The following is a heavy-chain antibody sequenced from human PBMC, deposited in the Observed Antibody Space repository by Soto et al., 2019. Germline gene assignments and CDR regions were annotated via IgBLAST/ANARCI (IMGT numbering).Heavy chain of an antibody. J-gene: IGHJ1*01. D-gene: IGHD6-6*01. CDR1: GFSFSAYA. CDR2: ISPDGSDE. CDR3: AREHSRVAARLFQH. Sequence: LRLSCVVSGFSFSAYAMHWARQAPGKGLEWVALISPDGSDEYYSDSARGRFTISRDNSQNTVYLQMSSLRPEDAARYFCAREHSRVAARLFQHWGHGTPVPVYS. V-gene: IGHV3-30-3*01.